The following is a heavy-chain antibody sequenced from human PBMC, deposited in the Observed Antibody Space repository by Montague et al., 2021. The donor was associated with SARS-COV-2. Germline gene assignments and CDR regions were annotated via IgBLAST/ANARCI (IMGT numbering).Heavy chain of an antibody. CDR1: DGSFSDYF. D-gene: IGHD3-22*01. J-gene: IGHJ4*02. V-gene: IGHV4-34*01. Sequence: SETLSLTCAVYDGSFSDYFWIWIRQPPGKGLEWIGEINHRGTSNYNPSLKSRVSISVDTSKNQFSLYLGSVTAADTAVYYCARGRQHFNMIVVVMTGGEYYFDYWGQGTLVTVSS. CDR2: INHRGTS. CDR3: ARGRQHFNMIVVVMTGGEYYFDY.